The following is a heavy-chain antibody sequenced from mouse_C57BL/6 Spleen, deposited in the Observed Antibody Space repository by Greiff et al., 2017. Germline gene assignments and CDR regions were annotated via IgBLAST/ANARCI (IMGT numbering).Heavy chain of an antibody. CDR2: IYPGDGDN. CDR3: GRYGSYGAMDY. V-gene: IGHV1-82*01. CDR1: GYAFSSSW. D-gene: IGHD1-1*02. J-gene: IGHJ4*01. Sequence: QVQLKQSGPELVKPGASVKISCKASGYAFSSSWMNWVKQRPGKGLEWIGRIYPGDGDNNYNGKFKGKATLAADKSSSTAYMQLSRLTSEDAEVYFSGRYGSYGAMDYWGQGTSVTVSS.